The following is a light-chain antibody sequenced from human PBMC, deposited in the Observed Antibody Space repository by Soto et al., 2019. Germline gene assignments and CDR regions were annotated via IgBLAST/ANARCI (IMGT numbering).Light chain of an antibody. Sequence: QPVLTQPPSVSGAPGQRVTISCTGSSSNIGAGYDVHWYQQLPGTAPKLLIYGNSTRPSGVPDRFSGSKSGTSASLAITGLQAEDEADYYCQSYDSSLVVFGGGTKLTVL. CDR3: QSYDSSLVV. CDR1: SSNIGAGYD. CDR2: GNS. J-gene: IGLJ2*01. V-gene: IGLV1-40*01.